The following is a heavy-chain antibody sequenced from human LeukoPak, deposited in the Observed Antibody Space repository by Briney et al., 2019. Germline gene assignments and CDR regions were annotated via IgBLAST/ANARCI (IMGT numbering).Heavy chain of an antibody. CDR2: IYYSGST. J-gene: IGHJ4*02. CDR3: ARGYPLIY. D-gene: IGHD1-20*01. V-gene: IGHV4-30-4*08. CDR1: GGSFSGYY. Sequence: PSETLSLTCAVYGGSFSGYYWSWIRQPPGKGLEWIGYIYYSGSTYYNPSLKSRVTISVDTSKNQFSLKLSSVTAADTAVYYCARGYPLIYWGQGTLVTVSS.